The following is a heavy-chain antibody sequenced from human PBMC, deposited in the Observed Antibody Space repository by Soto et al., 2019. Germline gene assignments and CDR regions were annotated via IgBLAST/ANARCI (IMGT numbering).Heavy chain of an antibody. D-gene: IGHD3-10*01. CDR1: DFYFIGYG. J-gene: IGHJ4*02. Sequence: GSLRLSCAASDFYFIGYGIHLFRHSPVKWLEWVAASSYDGRETFYADSAKGRFTVSKEMSKNTAFLQMNALRHEDTAVYFCARDSGWPILNFDNWGQGTPVTVSS. V-gene: IGHV3-30*03. CDR3: ARDSGWPILNFDN. CDR2: SSYDGRET.